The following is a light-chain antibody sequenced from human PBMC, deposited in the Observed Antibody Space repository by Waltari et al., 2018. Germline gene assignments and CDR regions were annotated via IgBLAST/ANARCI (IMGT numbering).Light chain of an antibody. J-gene: IGKJ1*01. CDR3: QQSSNWPRT. CDR2: GAS. CDR1: QSVSSN. V-gene: IGKV3-15*01. Sequence: EIVMTQSPATLSVSPGGIATLSCRASQSVSSNLAWYQQKPGQAPRLLIYGASTRATGIPARFSGSGSGTEFTLTISSLQSEDFAVYYCQQSSNWPRTFGQGTKVEIK.